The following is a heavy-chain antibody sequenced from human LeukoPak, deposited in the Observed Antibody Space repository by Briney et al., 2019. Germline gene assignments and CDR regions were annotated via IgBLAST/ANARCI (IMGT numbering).Heavy chain of an antibody. Sequence: GGSLRLSCAASGFTFSSYGMHWVRQAPGKGLEWVAVISYDGSNKYYADSVKGRFTISRDSSKNTLFLQMNSLRAEDTAVYYCAKETYSSGWYPYFDYWGQGTLVTVSS. CDR2: ISYDGSNK. CDR3: AKETYSSGWYPYFDY. V-gene: IGHV3-30*18. J-gene: IGHJ4*02. D-gene: IGHD6-19*01. CDR1: GFTFSSYG.